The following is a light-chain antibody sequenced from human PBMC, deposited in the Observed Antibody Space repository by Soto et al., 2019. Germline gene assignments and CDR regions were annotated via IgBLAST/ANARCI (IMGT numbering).Light chain of an antibody. CDR2: AAS. CDR1: QSISTY. V-gene: IGKV1-39*01. CDR3: QQSYSTPRT. Sequence: DIQMTQSPSSLSASVGDRVTITCRASQSISTYLNWYQQKVGKAPKLLIYAASSLQRGVTSRFSGSGSGTDFTLTISSLQPEDFATYSCQQSYSTPRTFGQGTKLEIK. J-gene: IGKJ2*02.